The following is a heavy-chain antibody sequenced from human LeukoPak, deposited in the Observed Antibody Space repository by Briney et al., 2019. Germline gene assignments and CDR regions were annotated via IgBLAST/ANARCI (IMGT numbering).Heavy chain of an antibody. D-gene: IGHD3-3*01. CDR2: IRYDGSNK. CDR1: GFTFSNYG. CDR3: AKGPVLRFLEWLSTFDY. Sequence: GGSLRLSCAASGFTFSNYGMHWVRQAPGKGLEWVAFIRYDGSNKYYADSVKGRFTISRDNSKNTLYLQMNSLRPKDTAAYYCAKGPVLRFLEWLSTFDYWGQGILVTVSS. J-gene: IGHJ4*02. V-gene: IGHV3-30*02.